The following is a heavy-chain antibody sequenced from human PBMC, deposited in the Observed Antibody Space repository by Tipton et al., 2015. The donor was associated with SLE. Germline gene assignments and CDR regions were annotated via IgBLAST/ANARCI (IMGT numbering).Heavy chain of an antibody. Sequence: SLRLSCAASGFTFSSYWMSWVRQAPGKGLEWVANIKQDGSEKYYVDSVKGRFTISRDNAKNSLYLQMNSLRAEDTAAHYCATDVWYYYYGMDVWGQGTTVTVSS. D-gene: IGHD2-21*01. CDR3: ATDVWYYYYGMDV. J-gene: IGHJ6*02. CDR1: GFTFSSYW. CDR2: IKQDGSEK. V-gene: IGHV3-7*01.